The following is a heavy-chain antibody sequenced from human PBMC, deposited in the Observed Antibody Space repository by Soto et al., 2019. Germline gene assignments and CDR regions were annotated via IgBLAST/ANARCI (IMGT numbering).Heavy chain of an antibody. J-gene: IGHJ6*02. Sequence: QLQLQESGPGPVKPSETLSLTCTVSGGSISSSRYFWGWIRQPPGKGLEWIANIYDGGSTYYNPSLKSRITISLDTSKNQFSLKLSSVTAADTAVYYCARQAGGGRHYYGMDVWGQGTTVTVSS. CDR2: IYDGGST. CDR3: ARQAGGGRHYYGMDV. CDR1: GGSISSSRYF. D-gene: IGHD2-15*01. V-gene: IGHV4-39*01.